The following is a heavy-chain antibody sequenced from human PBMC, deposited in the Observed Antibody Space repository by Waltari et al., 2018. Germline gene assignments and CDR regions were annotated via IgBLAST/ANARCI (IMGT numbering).Heavy chain of an antibody. CDR3: ARFGLALDL. V-gene: IGHV3-23*03. Sequence: EVQLLESGGGLVQPGGSLPLYFAASTFTVTKHGMSWVRQAAGKGLEWVSVIYSGGRTDFGDSVKGRFTMSRDDSKNTVYLQMNSLRPEDTALYYCARFGLALDLWGQGTMVTVSS. CDR2: IYSGGRT. CDR1: TFTVTKHG. D-gene: IGHD3-16*01. J-gene: IGHJ3*01.